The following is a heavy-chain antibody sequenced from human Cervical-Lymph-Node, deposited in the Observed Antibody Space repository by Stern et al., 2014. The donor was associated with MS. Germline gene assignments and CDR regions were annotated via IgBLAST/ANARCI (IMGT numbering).Heavy chain of an antibody. CDR2: INTNNGDP. Sequence: QVQLGQSGPELKKPGASVKVSCKASGYTFVYYGINWVRQAPGQGLEWLGWINTNNGDPTYAQGFTGRLVFSLNTSVSTTYLQISGLKAEDTAVYYCVRLRKQLGNKYYFDYWGQGTLVTVSS. V-gene: IGHV7-4-1*02. CDR3: VRLRKQLGNKYYFDY. CDR1: GYTFVYYG. D-gene: IGHD7-27*01. J-gene: IGHJ4*02.